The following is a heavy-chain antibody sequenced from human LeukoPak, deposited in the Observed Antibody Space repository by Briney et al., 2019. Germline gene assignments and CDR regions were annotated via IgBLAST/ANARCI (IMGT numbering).Heavy chain of an antibody. Sequence: SETLSLTCAVYGGSFSDYYWSWIRQPPGKGLEWIGEINHSGTTNYNPSLKSRVTISVDTSKNHFSLKLSSVTAADTAVYYCARRVRGVNDAFDIWGQGTMVTVSS. J-gene: IGHJ3*02. CDR3: ARRVRGVNDAFDI. CDR1: GGSFSDYY. V-gene: IGHV4-34*01. D-gene: IGHD3-10*01. CDR2: INHSGTT.